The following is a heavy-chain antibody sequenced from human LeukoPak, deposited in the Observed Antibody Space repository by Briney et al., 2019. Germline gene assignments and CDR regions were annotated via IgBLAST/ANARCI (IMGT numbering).Heavy chain of an antibody. CDR3: ARDRGFIAVAGTLRSTYNWFDP. D-gene: IGHD6-19*01. CDR1: GFTFSSYS. J-gene: IGHJ5*02. V-gene: IGHV3-21*01. CDR2: ISSSSSYI. Sequence: PGGSLRLSCAASGFTFSSYSMNWVRQAPGKGLEWVSSISSSSSYIYYADSVKGRFTISRDNAKNSLYLQMNGLRAEDTAVYYCARDRGFIAVAGTLRSTYNWFDPWGQGTLVTVSS.